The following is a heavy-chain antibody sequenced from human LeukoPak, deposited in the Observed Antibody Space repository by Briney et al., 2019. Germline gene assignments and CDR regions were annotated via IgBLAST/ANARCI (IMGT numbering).Heavy chain of an antibody. V-gene: IGHV1-24*01. CDR3: ATDISHDDGEYARGWFDS. CDR2: FDPEDGEA. D-gene: IGHD4-17*01. Sequence: ASVKVSCKVSGYTRTELAIHWVRQAPGKGLEWMGGFDPEDGEAIYAQKFQGRVTLTEAISTHTAYMELSSLRSEDTALYYCATDISHDDGEYARGWFDSWGQGALVTVSS. CDR1: GYTRTELA. J-gene: IGHJ5*01.